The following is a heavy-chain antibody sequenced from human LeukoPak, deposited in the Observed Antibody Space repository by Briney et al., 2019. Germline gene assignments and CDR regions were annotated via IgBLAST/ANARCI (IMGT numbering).Heavy chain of an antibody. CDR3: ARTSGSYFTPARFQYYFDY. J-gene: IGHJ4*02. V-gene: IGHV1-46*01. Sequence: ASVKVSCKASGYTFTSYYMHWVRQAPGQGLEWMGIINPSGGSTSYAQKFQGRVTMTRDTSTSTVYMELSSLRSEDTAVYYCARTSGSYFTPARFQYYFDYWGQGTLVTVSS. D-gene: IGHD1-26*01. CDR2: INPSGGST. CDR1: GYTFTSYY.